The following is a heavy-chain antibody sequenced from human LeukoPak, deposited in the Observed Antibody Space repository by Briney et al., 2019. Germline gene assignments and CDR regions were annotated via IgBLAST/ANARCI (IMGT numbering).Heavy chain of an antibody. CDR1: GFIFNTYW. Sequence: GGALRLSCAASGFIFNTYWMTWVRQTPGKGLEWVANIKPDGGEKKYVDSVKGRFTISRDNAEDSLYLQMNSLRAEDTALYYCAKAAAAPGFDFWGQGTLVTVSS. J-gene: IGHJ4*02. V-gene: IGHV3-7*03. CDR3: AKAAAAPGFDF. D-gene: IGHD6-13*01. CDR2: IKPDGGEK.